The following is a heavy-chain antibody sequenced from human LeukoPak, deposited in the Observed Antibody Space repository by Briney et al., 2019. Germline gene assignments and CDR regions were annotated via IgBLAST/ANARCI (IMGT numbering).Heavy chain of an antibody. CDR1: GGSFSGYY. CDR3: ASGRDSSGYYYTPHYYFDY. D-gene: IGHD3-22*01. V-gene: IGHV4-34*01. CDR2: INHSGST. J-gene: IGHJ4*02. Sequence: SETLSLTCAVYGGSFSGYYWSWIRQPPGKGLEWIGEINHSGSTNYNPSLKSRVTISVDTSKNQFSLKLSSVTAADTAVYYCASGRDSSGYYYTPHYYFDYWGQGTLVTVSS.